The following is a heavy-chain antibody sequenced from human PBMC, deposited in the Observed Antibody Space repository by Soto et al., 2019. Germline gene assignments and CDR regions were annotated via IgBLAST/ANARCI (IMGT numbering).Heavy chain of an antibody. D-gene: IGHD1-26*01. CDR1: GYTFPYFG. V-gene: IGHV1-3*01. Sequence: QVQLVQSGAEVKKPGASVRVSCRASGYTFPYFGIHWVRQAPGQSLEWMGSINPANGDTPYSQKFQGRVTITSDTSATTVYMEMVRLTSADTAVYYSARRVGDGQFDFWGQGTLITVSS. CDR2: INPANGDT. CDR3: ARRVGDGQFDF. J-gene: IGHJ4*02.